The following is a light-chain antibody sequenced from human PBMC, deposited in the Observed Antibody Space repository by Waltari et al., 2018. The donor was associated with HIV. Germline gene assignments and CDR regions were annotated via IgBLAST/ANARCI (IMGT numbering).Light chain of an antibody. Sequence: QSALTQPASVSGSPGQWITISCTGTSSDVGRHNYVSWYQQYPGKAPKLIIYGVSERPSGVSNRFSGSKSGDTASLTISGLQAEDEADYHCSSYTSSNTYVFGTGTKVTVL. J-gene: IGLJ1*01. V-gene: IGLV2-14*03. CDR2: GVS. CDR1: SSDVGRHNY. CDR3: SSYTSSNTYV.